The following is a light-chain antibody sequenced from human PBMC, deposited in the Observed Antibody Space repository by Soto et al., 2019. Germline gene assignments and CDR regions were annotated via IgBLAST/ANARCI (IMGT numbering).Light chain of an antibody. CDR2: GAS. J-gene: IGKJ1*01. V-gene: IGKV3-20*01. CDR1: QSVSSN. Sequence: IVMTQSPSTLSVSPGERATLSCRASQSVSSNLAWYQQKPGQAPRLLIYGASTRATGIPERFSGSVSETDFTLSISRLEPEDFAVYYYQQYGSSGTFGQGTKVDI. CDR3: QQYGSSGT.